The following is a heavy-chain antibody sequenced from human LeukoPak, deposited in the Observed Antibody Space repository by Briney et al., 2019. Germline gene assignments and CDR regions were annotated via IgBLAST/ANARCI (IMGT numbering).Heavy chain of an antibody. CDR1: VYTFSSYD. D-gene: IGHD6-19*01. J-gene: IGHJ1*01. CDR3: ARRVGSGWPVQH. V-gene: IGHV1-8*01. CDR2: MNPNSGNT. Sequence: EASVKVSCKASVYTFSSYDINWVRQATGQGLEWMGWMNPNSGNTGYAQKFQGRLNMTRNTSIDTAYMELSSLRSDDTAVYYCARRVGSGWPVQHWGQGTLVTVSS.